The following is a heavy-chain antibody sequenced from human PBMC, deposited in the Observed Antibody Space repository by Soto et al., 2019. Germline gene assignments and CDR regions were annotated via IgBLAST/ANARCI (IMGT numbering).Heavy chain of an antibody. D-gene: IGHD6-19*01. CDR1: GCSISSGGYY. Sequence: SETLSLTCTFSGCSISSGGYYLSWIRQHPGKGLEWIGYIYYSGSTYYNPSLKSRVTISVDTSKNQFSLKLSSVTAADTAVYYCAGSRGIAVAHWFWGQGTLVTVSS. J-gene: IGHJ4*02. CDR2: IYYSGST. CDR3: AGSRGIAVAHWF. V-gene: IGHV4-31*03.